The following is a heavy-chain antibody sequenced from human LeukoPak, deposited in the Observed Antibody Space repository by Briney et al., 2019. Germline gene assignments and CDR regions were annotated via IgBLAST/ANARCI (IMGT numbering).Heavy chain of an antibody. CDR2: IYYSGST. V-gene: IGHV4-31*03. CDR1: GGSISSGGYY. D-gene: IGHD6-25*01. Sequence: SQTLSLTCTVSGGSISSGGYYWSWIRQHPGKGLEWIGYIYYSGSTYYNPSLKSRVTISVDTSKNQFSLKLSSVTAADTAVYYCARDQRAGFDYWGQGTLVTISS. J-gene: IGHJ4*02. CDR3: ARDQRAGFDY.